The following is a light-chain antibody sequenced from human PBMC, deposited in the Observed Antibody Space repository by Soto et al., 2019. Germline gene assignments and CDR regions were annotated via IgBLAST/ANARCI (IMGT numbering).Light chain of an antibody. V-gene: IGLV2-14*01. J-gene: IGLJ1*01. CDR3: SSYTSTSTRV. CDR2: EVS. Sequence: QSALTQPASVSGSPGQSITISCTGTSSDVGGYNYVSWYQQHPGKAPKLIIYEVSNRPSGVYIRFSGSKSDNTASLTISGLQAEDEADYYCSSYTSTSTRVFGTGTKVTVL. CDR1: SSDVGGYNY.